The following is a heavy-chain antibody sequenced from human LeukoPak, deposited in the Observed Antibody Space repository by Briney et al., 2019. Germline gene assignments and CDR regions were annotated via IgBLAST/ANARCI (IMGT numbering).Heavy chain of an antibody. CDR3: ARMGGYSGYATH. Sequence: KPSETLSLTCTVSGGPISSYYWSWIRQPPGKGLEWIGYILYSGTANSNPSLKSRVTISVDTSKNQISLKLSSVTAADTAVYYCARMGGYSGYATHWGQGTLVTVSS. CDR1: GGPISSYY. D-gene: IGHD5-12*01. CDR2: ILYSGTA. J-gene: IGHJ4*02. V-gene: IGHV4-59*08.